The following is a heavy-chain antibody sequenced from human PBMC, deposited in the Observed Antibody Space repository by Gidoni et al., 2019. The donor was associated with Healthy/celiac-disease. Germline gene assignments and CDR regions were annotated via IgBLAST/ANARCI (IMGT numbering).Heavy chain of an antibody. CDR3: ARLATSSTSPNFDY. V-gene: IGHV4-34*01. CDR2: INHSGST. D-gene: IGHD2-2*01. Sequence: GLEWIGEINHSGSTNYNPSLKSRVTISVDTSKNQFSLKLSSVTAADTAVYYCARLATSSTSPNFDYWGQGTLVTVSS. J-gene: IGHJ4*02.